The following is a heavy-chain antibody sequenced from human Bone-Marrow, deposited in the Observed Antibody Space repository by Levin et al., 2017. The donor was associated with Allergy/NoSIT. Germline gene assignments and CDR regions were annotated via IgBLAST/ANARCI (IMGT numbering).Heavy chain of an antibody. Sequence: PAASVKVSCKASGYTFASHGFSWVRQAPGQGLEWVGWISAYDGDTNYAQRLQGRVTMTTDTSTSTAYMELRSLSSDDTAVYYCARDTIAAGGLFDYWGQGSLVTVSS. V-gene: IGHV1-18*01. CDR3: ARDTIAAGGLFDY. J-gene: IGHJ4*02. D-gene: IGHD6-13*01. CDR1: GYTFASHG. CDR2: ISAYDGDT.